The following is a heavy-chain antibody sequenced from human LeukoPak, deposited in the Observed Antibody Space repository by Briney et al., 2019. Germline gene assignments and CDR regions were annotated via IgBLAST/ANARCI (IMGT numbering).Heavy chain of an antibody. Sequence: GGSLRLSCAASGFTFSSYAMHWVRQAPGKGLEWVAVISYDGSNKYYADSVKGRFTISRDNSKNTLYLQMNSLRAEDTAVYYCASLPAGIIGAFDNWGQGTMVTVSS. D-gene: IGHD2-2*01. CDR3: ASLPAGIIGAFDN. J-gene: IGHJ3*02. CDR1: GFTFSSYA. CDR2: ISYDGSNK. V-gene: IGHV3-30-3*01.